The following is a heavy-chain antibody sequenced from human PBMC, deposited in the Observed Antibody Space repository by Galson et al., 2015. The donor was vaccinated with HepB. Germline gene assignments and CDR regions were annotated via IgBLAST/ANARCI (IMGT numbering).Heavy chain of an antibody. D-gene: IGHD5-18*01. CDR1: GFAFDSHA. CDR3: AKGYGLFDS. V-gene: IGHV3-23*01. J-gene: IGHJ5*01. Sequence: SLRLSCAASGFAFDSHAMSWVRRAPGRGLEWISGITGKGDSTFYADSVKGRFTVSKDNSNNMLYLQMNSLRAEDAGLYFCAKGYGLFDSWGQGILVTVSS. CDR2: ITGKGDST.